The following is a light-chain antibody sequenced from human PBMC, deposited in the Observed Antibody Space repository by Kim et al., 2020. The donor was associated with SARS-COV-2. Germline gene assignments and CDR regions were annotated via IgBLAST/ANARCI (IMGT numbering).Light chain of an antibody. CDR1: NIGGKS. CDR2: YDS. V-gene: IGLV3-21*04. CDR3: HVWDRGSDQPWV. Sequence: PGKTARITGGGDNIGGKSVNWYQQKPGQAPVLVMSYDSDRPSGLPERFSGSNSGNTDTLTIRRVGAGDEADYYLHVWDRGSDQPWVFCGGTTVTVL. J-gene: IGLJ2*01.